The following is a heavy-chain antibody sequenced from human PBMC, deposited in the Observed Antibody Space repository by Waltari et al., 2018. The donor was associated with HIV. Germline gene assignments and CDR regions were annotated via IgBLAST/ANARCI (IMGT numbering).Heavy chain of an antibody. Sequence: QVQLVQSGAEVKKPGVSVKVSCKASVYTFTSYGISWVRQAPGQGLEWMGWISAYNGNTNYAQKLQGRVTMTTDTSTSTAYMELRSLRSDDTAVYYCARDGEQWGIAVGDFQHWGQGTLVTVSS. CDR1: VYTFTSYG. CDR3: ARDGEQWGIAVGDFQH. CDR2: ISAYNGNT. V-gene: IGHV1-18*01. J-gene: IGHJ1*01. D-gene: IGHD6-19*01.